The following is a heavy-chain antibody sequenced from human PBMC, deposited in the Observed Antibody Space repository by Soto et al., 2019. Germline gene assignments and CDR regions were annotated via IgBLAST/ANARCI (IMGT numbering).Heavy chain of an antibody. V-gene: IGHV3-9*01. CDR2: ISWNSGSI. D-gene: IGHD6-19*01. CDR3: AKASTLAVAPLDL. J-gene: IGHJ4*02. Sequence: GGSLRLSCAASGFTFDDYAMHWVRQAPGKGLEWVSGISWNSGSIGYADSVKGRFTISRDNAKNSLYLQMNSLRAEDTALYYCAKASTLAVAPLDLRGQGTLVTVSS. CDR1: GFTFDDYA.